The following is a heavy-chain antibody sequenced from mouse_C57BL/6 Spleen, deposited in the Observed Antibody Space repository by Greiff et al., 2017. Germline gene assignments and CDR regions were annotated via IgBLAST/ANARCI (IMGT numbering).Heavy chain of an antibody. CDR1: GYTFTSYT. V-gene: IGHV1-4*01. J-gene: IGHJ1*03. D-gene: IGHD4-1*01. CDR2: INPSSGYT. Sequence: VQLQQSGAELARPGASVKMSCKASGYTFTSYTMHWVKQRPGQGLEWIGDINPSSGYTKYNQKFKAKATLTADKSSSTAYMQLSSLTSEDSAVFYYAREWDGWYFDGRGTGTTVTVYS. CDR3: AREWDGWYFDG.